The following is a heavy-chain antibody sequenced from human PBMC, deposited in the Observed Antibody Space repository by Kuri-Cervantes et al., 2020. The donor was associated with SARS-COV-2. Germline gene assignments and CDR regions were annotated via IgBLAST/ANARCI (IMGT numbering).Heavy chain of an antibody. CDR2: IGTAGDT. V-gene: IGHV3-13*03. J-gene: IGHJ6*03. D-gene: IGHD2-15*01. Sequence: GESLKISCAACGFTFSSYDMHWVRQATGKGLEWVSAIGTAGDTYYPGSVKGQFTTSRENAKNSLYLQMNSLRAGDTAVYYCARNIGSGKDIYYYYMDVWGKGTTVTVSS. CDR3: ARNIGSGKDIYYYYMDV. CDR1: GFTFSSYD.